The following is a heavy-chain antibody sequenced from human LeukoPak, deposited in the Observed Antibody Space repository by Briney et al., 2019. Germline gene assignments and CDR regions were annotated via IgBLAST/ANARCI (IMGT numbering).Heavy chain of an antibody. CDR3: ARAVVYQLLDY. CDR1: GGSISSYY. CDR2: IYYSGST. V-gene: IGHV4-59*01. D-gene: IGHD2-2*01. J-gene: IGHJ4*02. Sequence: PSETLSLTCTVSGGSISSYYWSWIRQPPGKGLEWIGYIYYSGSTNYNPSLKSRVTISVDTSKNQFSLKLSSVTAADTAVYYCARAVVYQLLDYWGQGTMVTVSS.